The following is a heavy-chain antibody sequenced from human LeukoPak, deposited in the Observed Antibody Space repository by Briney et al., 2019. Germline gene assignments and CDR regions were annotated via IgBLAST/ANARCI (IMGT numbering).Heavy chain of an antibody. CDR2: ISSSSSTI. J-gene: IGHJ4*02. V-gene: IGHV3-48*01. CDR3: ARATGGYSYGYDY. Sequence: GGSLRLSCAASGFTFSSYSMNWVRQAPGKGLEWVSYISSSSSTIYYADSVKGRFTISRDNAKNSLYLQMNSLRAEDTAVYYWARATGGYSYGYDYWGQGTLVTVSS. CDR1: GFTFSSYS. D-gene: IGHD5-18*01.